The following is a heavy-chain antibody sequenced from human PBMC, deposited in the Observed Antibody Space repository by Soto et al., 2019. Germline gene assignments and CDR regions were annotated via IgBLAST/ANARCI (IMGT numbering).Heavy chain of an antibody. V-gene: IGHV1-2*04. CDR2: SNANSGGT. Sequence: QVQLVQSGAEVKKPGASVKVSCKASGYTFTGNYMHRVRQAPGQGSEWRGWSNANSGGTTYAQKFQGWVTMARDTSISTAYMGLSRLRSDDTAVYYCARGDTLSLYPQVDYWGPGNLVTVSS. CDR1: GYTFTGNY. J-gene: IGHJ4*02. CDR3: ARGDTLSLYPQVDY. D-gene: IGHD3-16*02.